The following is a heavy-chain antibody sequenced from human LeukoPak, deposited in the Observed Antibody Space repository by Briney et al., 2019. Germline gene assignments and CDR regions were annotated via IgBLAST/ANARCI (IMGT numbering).Heavy chain of an antibody. CDR3: AKQKGLDP. J-gene: IGHJ5*02. CDR1: GGSISSYY. Sequence: PSETLSLTCTVSGGSISSYYWSWLRQPPGKGLEWIGYIYYSGSTNYNPSLKSRVTISVDTSKNQFSLELRSVTAADTAVYYCAKQKGLDPWGQGTLVTVSS. CDR2: IYYSGST. D-gene: IGHD1/OR15-1a*01. V-gene: IGHV4-59*01.